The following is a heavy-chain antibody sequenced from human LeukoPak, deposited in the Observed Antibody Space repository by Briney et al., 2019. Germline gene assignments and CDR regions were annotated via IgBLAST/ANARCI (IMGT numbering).Heavy chain of an antibody. Sequence: QAGGSLRLSCAASGFTFSSYAMHWVRQAPGKGLEWVAVISYDGSNKYCADSVKGRFTISRDNSKNTLYLQMNSLRAEDTAVYYCARDRGDSSGWPSYYFDYWGQGTLVTVSS. CDR3: ARDRGDSSGWPSYYFDY. V-gene: IGHV3-30-3*01. CDR1: GFTFSSYA. CDR2: ISYDGSNK. D-gene: IGHD6-19*01. J-gene: IGHJ4*02.